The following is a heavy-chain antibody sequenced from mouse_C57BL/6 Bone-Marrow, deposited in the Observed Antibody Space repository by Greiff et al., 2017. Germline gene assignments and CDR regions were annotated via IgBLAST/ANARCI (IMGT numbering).Heavy chain of an antibody. Sequence: EVNVVESGGGLVKPGGSLKLSCAASGFTFSSYAMSWVRQTPEKRLEWVATISAGGSYTYYPDNVKGRFTISRDNAKNNLYLQMSQLKSEDTAMYYCVRDPIQYYFDYWGQGTTLTVSS. CDR3: VRDPIQYYFDY. CDR2: ISAGGSYT. V-gene: IGHV5-4*01. CDR1: GFTFSSYA. J-gene: IGHJ2*01.